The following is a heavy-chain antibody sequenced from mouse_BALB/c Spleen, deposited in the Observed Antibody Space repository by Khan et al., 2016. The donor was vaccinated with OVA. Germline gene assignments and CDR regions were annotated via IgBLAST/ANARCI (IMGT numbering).Heavy chain of an antibody. D-gene: IGHD2-3*01. Sequence: QVQLQQSGPELVRPGVSVKISCKGSGYTFTDYAMYWVKQSHAKSLEWIGLISTYSGSTNYNQKFKGKVTMTVDKSSSAAYMELSRLTSEDSAIYYCARPAYDGYDDYWGQGTARTVSS. CDR1: GYTFTDYA. J-gene: IGHJ2*01. CDR2: ISTYSGST. V-gene: IGHV1S137*01. CDR3: ARPAYDGYDDY.